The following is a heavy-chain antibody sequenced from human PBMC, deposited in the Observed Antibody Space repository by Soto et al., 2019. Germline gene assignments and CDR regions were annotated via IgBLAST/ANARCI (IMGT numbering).Heavy chain of an antibody. CDR2: ISWDGGST. Sequence: GGSLRLSCAASGFTFDDYTMHWVRQAPGKGLEWVSLISWDGGSTYYADSVKGRFTISGDNSKNSLYLQMNSLRTEDTALYYCAKDGDREWEIRPSVGFDYWGQGTLVTVSS. CDR3: AKDGDREWEIRPSVGFDY. CDR1: GFTFDDYT. J-gene: IGHJ4*02. D-gene: IGHD1-26*01. V-gene: IGHV3-43*01.